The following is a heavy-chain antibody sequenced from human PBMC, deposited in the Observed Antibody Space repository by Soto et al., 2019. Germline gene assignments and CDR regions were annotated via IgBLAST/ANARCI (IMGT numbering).Heavy chain of an antibody. CDR3: ARVPTWADVYFDY. CDR2: IFYSGSS. V-gene: IGHV4-30-4*02. D-gene: IGHD1-26*01. Sequence: SDTLSLTCTVSGGSISSGDHYWSWIRQTPGKGLEWIAYIFYSGSSYYNPSLKSRITISVDLSKNQFSLKLRSVTAADTAVYFCARVPTWADVYFDYWGQG. J-gene: IGHJ4*02. CDR1: GGSISSGDHY.